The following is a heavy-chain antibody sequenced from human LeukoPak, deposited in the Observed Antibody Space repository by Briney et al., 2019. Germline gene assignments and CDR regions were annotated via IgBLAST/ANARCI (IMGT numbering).Heavy chain of an antibody. V-gene: IGHV4-59*01. CDR1: GGSISSNY. D-gene: IGHD3-3*01. Sequence: PSETLSLTCTISGGSISSNYWSWIQQPPGKGLEWIGYIYYSGRTKNNPSLKSRVTISVDTSKNQFSLKLSSVTAADTAVYYCASGPDFYMDVWGKGTTVTVSS. CDR2: IYYSGRT. J-gene: IGHJ6*03. CDR3: ASGPDFYMDV.